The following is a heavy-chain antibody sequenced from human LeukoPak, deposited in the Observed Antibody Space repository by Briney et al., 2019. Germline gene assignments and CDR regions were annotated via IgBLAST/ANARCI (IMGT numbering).Heavy chain of an antibody. CDR1: GGSISSYY. V-gene: IGHV4-4*07. J-gene: IGHJ4*02. CDR3: ARLVIDCTNGVCYNYFDY. D-gene: IGHD2-8*01. CDR2: IYTSGST. Sequence: SETLSLTCTVSGGSISSYYWSWIRQPAGKGLEWIGRIYTSGSTYYNPSLKSRVTISVDTSKNQFSLKLSSVTAADTAVYYCARLVIDCTNGVCYNYFDYWGQGTLVTVSS.